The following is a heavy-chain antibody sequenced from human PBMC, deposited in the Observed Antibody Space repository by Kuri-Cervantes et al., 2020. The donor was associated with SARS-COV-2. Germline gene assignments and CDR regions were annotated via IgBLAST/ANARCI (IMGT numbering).Heavy chain of an antibody. V-gene: IGHV3-21*01. CDR1: GFTFSSYG. Sequence: GESLKISCAASGFTFSSYGMHWVRQAPGKGLEWVSSISSSSSYIYYADSVKGRFTISRDNAKNSLYLQMNSLRAEDTAVYYCAREGVEAFDIWGQGTMVTVSS. J-gene: IGHJ3*02. CDR3: AREGVEAFDI. D-gene: IGHD1-1*01. CDR2: ISSSSSYI.